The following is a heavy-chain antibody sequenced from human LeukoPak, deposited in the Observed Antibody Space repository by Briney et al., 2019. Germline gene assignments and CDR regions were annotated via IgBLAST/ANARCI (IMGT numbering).Heavy chain of an antibody. Sequence: ASVKVSCKASGYTFTGYYMNWVRQAPGQGLEWMGWINPNSGGTNYAQKFQGRVTMTRDTSISTAYMELSRLRSDDTAVYYCARNSGYDHGWFDPWGQGTLVTVSS. J-gene: IGHJ5*02. CDR2: INPNSGGT. D-gene: IGHD5-12*01. V-gene: IGHV1-2*02. CDR3: ARNSGYDHGWFDP. CDR1: GYTFTGYY.